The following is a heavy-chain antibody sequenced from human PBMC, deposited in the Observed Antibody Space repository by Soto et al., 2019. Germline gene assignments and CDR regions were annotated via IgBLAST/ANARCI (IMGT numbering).Heavy chain of an antibody. CDR3: ARGADPSLKDYYYYYYMDV. Sequence: GGSLRLSCAASGFTFSSYDMHWVRQATGKGLEWVSAIGTAGDTYYPGSVKGRFTISRENAKNSLYLQMNSLRAGDTAVYYCARGADPSLKDYYYYYYMDVWGKGTTVTVSS. J-gene: IGHJ6*03. CDR2: IGTAGDT. CDR1: GFTFSSYD. D-gene: IGHD6-6*01. V-gene: IGHV3-13*01.